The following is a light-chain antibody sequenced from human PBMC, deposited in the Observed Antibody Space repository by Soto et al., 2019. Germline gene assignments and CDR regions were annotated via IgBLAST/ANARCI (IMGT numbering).Light chain of an antibody. Sequence: QSALTQPPSASGSPGQSVTISCTGTSSDVGSHNFVSWYQHHPGKAPKLMLYDVINRPSGVPDRFSGSKSGNTASLTVSGLQAEDEADYYCSSYGGSNNYVVFGGGTKVTVL. CDR3: SSYGGSNNYVV. J-gene: IGLJ2*01. CDR1: SSDVGSHNF. CDR2: DVI. V-gene: IGLV2-8*01.